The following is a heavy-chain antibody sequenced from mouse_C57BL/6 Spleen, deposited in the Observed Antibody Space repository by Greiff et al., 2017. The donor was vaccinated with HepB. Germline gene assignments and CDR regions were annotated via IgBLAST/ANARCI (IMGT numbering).Heavy chain of an antibody. CDR1: GYTFTDYY. Sequence: VQLQQSGPELVKPGASVKISCKASGYTFTDYYMNWVKQSHGKSLEWIGDINPNNGGTSYNQKFKGKATLTVDKSSSTAYMELRSLTSEDSAVYYCARYSGSGWYFDVWGTGTTVTVSS. CDR3: ARYSGSGWYFDV. D-gene: IGHD1-1*01. J-gene: IGHJ1*03. CDR2: INPNNGGT. V-gene: IGHV1-26*01.